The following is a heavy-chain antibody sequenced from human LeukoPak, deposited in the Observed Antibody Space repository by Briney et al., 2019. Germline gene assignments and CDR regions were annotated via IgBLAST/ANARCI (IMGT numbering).Heavy chain of an antibody. CDR3: ARDLARYSSGWYGDAFDI. J-gene: IGHJ3*02. D-gene: IGHD6-19*01. V-gene: IGHV1-8*01. CDR2: MNPNSGNT. CDR1: GYTFTSYD. Sequence: ASVKVSCKASGYTFTSYDINWVRQATGQGLEWMGWMNPNSGNTGYAQKFQGRVTMTRNTSISTAYMELSSLRSEDTAVYYCARDLARYSSGWYGDAFDIWGQGTMVTVSS.